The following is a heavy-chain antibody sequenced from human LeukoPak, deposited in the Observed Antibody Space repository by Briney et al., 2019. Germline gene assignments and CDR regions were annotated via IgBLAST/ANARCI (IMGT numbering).Heavy chain of an antibody. CDR2: INPSGGST. V-gene: IGHV1-46*01. D-gene: IGHD2-15*01. CDR1: GYTFTSYY. J-gene: IGHJ4*02. CDR3: ARTDPSTYCSGGSCYSDYFDY. Sequence: ASVKVSCKASGYTFTSYYMHWVRQAPGQGLEWMGIINPSGGSTSYAQKFQGRVTMTRDMSTSTVYMELSSLRSEDTAVYYCARTDPSTYCSGGSCYSDYFDYWGQGTLVTVSS.